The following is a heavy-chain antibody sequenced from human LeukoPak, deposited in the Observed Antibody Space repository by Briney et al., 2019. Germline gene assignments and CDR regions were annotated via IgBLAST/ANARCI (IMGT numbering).Heavy chain of an antibody. V-gene: IGHV1-69*04. CDR2: IIPILGIA. CDR3: ARVSPDAENNWFDP. J-gene: IGHJ5*02. CDR1: GGTFSSYA. Sequence: SVKVSCKASGGTFSSYAISWVRQAPGQGLEWMGRIIPILGIANYAQKFQGRVTITADKSTSTAYMELSSLRSEDTAVYYCARVSPDAENNWFDPWGQGTLVTVSS.